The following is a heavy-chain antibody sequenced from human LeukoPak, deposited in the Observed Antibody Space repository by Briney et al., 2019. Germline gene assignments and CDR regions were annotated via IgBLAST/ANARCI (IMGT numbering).Heavy chain of an antibody. CDR1: GFTFSSSW. J-gene: IGHJ4*02. CDR2: IKDDGSEE. Sequence: PGGSLRLSCAASGFTFSSSWMTWLPQAPGKGLEWVANIKDDGSEEYHVDSVKGRFTISRDNAKNSLYLQMNSLRADDPAVYYCARWSDGWEFDFWGQGTMVSVSS. D-gene: IGHD5-24*01. CDR3: ARWSDGWEFDF. V-gene: IGHV3-7*02.